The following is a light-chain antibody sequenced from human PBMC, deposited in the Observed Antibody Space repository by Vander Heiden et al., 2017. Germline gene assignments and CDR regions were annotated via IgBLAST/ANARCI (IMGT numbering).Light chain of an antibody. CDR2: DDT. CDR3: QVWDSSTDHYV. V-gene: IGLV3-21*02. Sequence: SHVLTQPPPVSVAPGQTARITCGGNNIGSKSVYWYQQTPGQAPILVLYDDTDRPSRIPDRFSGSHSGNTATLTISRVEVGDEAVYYCQVWDSSTDHYVFGTGTKVTVL. J-gene: IGLJ1*01. CDR1: NIGSKS.